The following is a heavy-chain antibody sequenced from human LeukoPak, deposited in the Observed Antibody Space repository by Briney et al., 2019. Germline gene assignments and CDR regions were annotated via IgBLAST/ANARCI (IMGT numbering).Heavy chain of an antibody. CDR1: GGSISSSTYY. Sequence: SETLSLTCTVSGGSISSSTYYWAWIRQPPGEGLEWIGRIYYSGSTYYNPSLKSRVTISVDTSKIQSSLKLSSVTAADTAVYYCASQGDSSGYYRGFDPWGQGTLVTVSS. D-gene: IGHD3-22*01. V-gene: IGHV4-39*01. CDR3: ASQGDSSGYYRGFDP. J-gene: IGHJ5*02. CDR2: IYYSGST.